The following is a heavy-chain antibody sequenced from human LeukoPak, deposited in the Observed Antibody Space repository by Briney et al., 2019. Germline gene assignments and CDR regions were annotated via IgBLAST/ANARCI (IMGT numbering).Heavy chain of an antibody. J-gene: IGHJ4*02. D-gene: IGHD3-16*02. V-gene: IGHV1-69*13. CDR3: ARGIENDYVWGSYRSPSSSFDY. Sequence: SVKVSCKASGYTFTSYAISWVRQAPGQGLEWMGGIIPIFGTANYAQKFQGRVTITADESTSTAYMELSSLRSEDTAVYYCARGIENDYVWGSYRSPSSSFDYWGQGTLVTVSS. CDR1: GYTFTSYA. CDR2: IIPIFGTA.